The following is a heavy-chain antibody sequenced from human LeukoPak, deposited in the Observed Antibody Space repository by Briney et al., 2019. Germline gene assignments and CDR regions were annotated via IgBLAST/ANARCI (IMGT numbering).Heavy chain of an antibody. CDR2: ISWDGGST. D-gene: IGHD3-3*01. J-gene: IGHJ4*02. Sequence: PGGSLRLSCAASGFTFDDYTMHWVRQAPGKGLEWVSLISWDGGSTYYADSVKGRFTISRDNSKNTLYLQMNSLRAEDTAVYYCAKASTYYDFWSGYSCFDYWGQGTLVTVSS. V-gene: IGHV3-43*01. CDR3: AKASTYYDFWSGYSCFDY. CDR1: GFTFDDYT.